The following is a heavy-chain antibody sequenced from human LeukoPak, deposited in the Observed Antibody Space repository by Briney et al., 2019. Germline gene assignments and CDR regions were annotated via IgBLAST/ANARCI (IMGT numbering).Heavy chain of an antibody. CDR3: AKLWTGTTSY. Sequence: GGSLRLSCAASGFTFNSYGMHWVRQAPGKGLEWVAVISYDGSNKYYADSVKGRFTISRDNSKNSLYLQMDSLRAEDTAVYYCAKLWTGTTSYWGQGTLVTVSS. CDR2: ISYDGSNK. CDR1: GFTFNSYG. V-gene: IGHV3-30*18. J-gene: IGHJ4*02. D-gene: IGHD1-1*01.